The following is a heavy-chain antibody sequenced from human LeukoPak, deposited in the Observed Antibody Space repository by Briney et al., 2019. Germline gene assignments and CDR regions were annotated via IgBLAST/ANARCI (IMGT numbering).Heavy chain of an antibody. V-gene: IGHV1-8*01. D-gene: IGHD3-10*01. Sequence: ASVTVSCTASGYTFTSYDINWVRQAPGQGLEWMGWMNPNSGNTGYAQTFQGRVTITRNTSISTAYMELSRLRSEDTAVYYCARGNRGHLDMNWFDPWGQGTLVTVSS. J-gene: IGHJ5*02. CDR3: ARGNRGHLDMNWFDP. CDR1: GYTFTSYD. CDR2: MNPNSGNT.